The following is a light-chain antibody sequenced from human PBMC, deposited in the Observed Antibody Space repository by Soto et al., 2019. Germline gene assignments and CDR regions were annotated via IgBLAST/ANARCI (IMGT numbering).Light chain of an antibody. CDR3: QQRSNWHPT. CDR2: DAS. Sequence: EIVLTQSPATLSLSPGERATLSCRASQSVSSYLAWYQQKPGQAPRLLIYDASNRVTGIPARFSGSGSGTDFTLTISSLQPEDSAVYYCQQRSNWHPTFGQGTKLEIK. V-gene: IGKV3-11*01. CDR1: QSVSSY. J-gene: IGKJ2*01.